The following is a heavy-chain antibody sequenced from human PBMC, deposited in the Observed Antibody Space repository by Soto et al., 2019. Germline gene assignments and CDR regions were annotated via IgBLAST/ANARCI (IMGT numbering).Heavy chain of an antibody. CDR1: GFTFSSYA. Sequence: QPGGSLRLSCAASGFTFSSYAMSWVRQAPGKGLGWVSAISGSGGSTYYADSVKGRFTISRDNSKNTLYLQMNSLRAEDTAVYYCAKVGGDTMIVVVSRHYFDYWGQGTLVTVSS. D-gene: IGHD3-22*01. J-gene: IGHJ4*02. CDR2: ISGSGGST. CDR3: AKVGGDTMIVVVSRHYFDY. V-gene: IGHV3-23*01.